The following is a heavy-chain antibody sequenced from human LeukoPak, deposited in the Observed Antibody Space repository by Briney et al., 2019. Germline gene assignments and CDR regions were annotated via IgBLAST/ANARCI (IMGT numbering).Heavy chain of an antibody. D-gene: IGHD1-26*01. Sequence: SVKVSCKASGGTFSSYAISWVRQAPGQGLEWMGGIIPIFGTANYAQKFQGRVTITADESTSTAYVELSSVTAADTAVYYCARDSGSYDYWGQGTLVTVSS. J-gene: IGHJ4*02. CDR3: ARDSGSYDY. CDR1: GGTFSSYA. CDR2: IIPIFGTA. V-gene: IGHV1-69*13.